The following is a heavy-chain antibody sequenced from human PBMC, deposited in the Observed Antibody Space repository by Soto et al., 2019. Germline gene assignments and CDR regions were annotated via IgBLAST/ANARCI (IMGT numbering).Heavy chain of an antibody. D-gene: IGHD6-6*01. V-gene: IGHV4-31*03. J-gene: IGHJ5*02. CDR3: ARGSFSSSSSWFDP. Sequence: PSETLSLTCTVSGGSISSGGYYWSWIRQHPGKGLEWIGYIYYSGRTYFNPSLHSRVSIAEDTTENQFSLKLTSVTAADTSVYYCARGSFSSSSSWFDPWGRGTLVTVSS. CDR2: IYYSGRT. CDR1: GGSISSGGYY.